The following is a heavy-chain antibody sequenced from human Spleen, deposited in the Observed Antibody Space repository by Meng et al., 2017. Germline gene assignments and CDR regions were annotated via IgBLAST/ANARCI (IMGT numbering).Heavy chain of an antibody. CDR3: ARPGGELGIHNWFDP. V-gene: IGHV4-34*01. CDR2: INHSGST. Sequence: VHHQRWGARLLKPSENLSLTAVVYGGSFSGDNWSWTRQPPGKGLEWIGEINHSGSTNYNPSLKSRVTISVDTSKNQFSLKLSSVTAADTAVYYCARPGGELGIHNWFDPWGQGTLVTVSS. CDR1: GGSFSGDN. D-gene: IGHD7-27*01. J-gene: IGHJ5*02.